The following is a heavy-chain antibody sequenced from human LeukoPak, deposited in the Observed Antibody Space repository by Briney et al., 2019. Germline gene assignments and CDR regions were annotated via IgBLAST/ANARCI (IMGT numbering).Heavy chain of an antibody. J-gene: IGHJ5*02. Sequence: ASVKVSCKASGYTFTSYGISWVRQAPGQGLEWMGWISAYNGNTNYAQKLQGRVTMTTDTSTSTAYMELRSLKSDHTGGEYCARVVAARLGDWFDPWGQGTLVTVSS. CDR3: ARVVAARLGDWFDP. CDR2: ISAYNGNT. V-gene: IGHV1-18*01. CDR1: GYTFTSYG. D-gene: IGHD6-6*01.